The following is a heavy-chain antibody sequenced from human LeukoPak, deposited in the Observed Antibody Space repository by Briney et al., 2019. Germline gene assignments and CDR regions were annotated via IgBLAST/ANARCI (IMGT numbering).Heavy chain of an antibody. CDR3: AKVPSYGDYLPKFFYYFDY. J-gene: IGHJ4*02. CDR1: GFTFSSYA. V-gene: IGHV3-23*01. Sequence: GGSLRLSCAASGFTFSSYAMSWVRQAPGKGLEWVSAISGSDGSTYYADSVKGRFTISRDNSKNTLYLQMNSLRAEDTAVYYCAKVPSYGDYLPKFFYYFDYWGQGTLVTVSS. D-gene: IGHD4-17*01. CDR2: ISGSDGST.